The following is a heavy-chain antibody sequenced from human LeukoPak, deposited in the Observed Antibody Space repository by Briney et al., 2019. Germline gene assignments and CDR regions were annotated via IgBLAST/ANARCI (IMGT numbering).Heavy chain of an antibody. D-gene: IGHD3-10*01. Sequence: SETLSLTCTVSGGSISSYYWSWIRQPPGKGLEWIGYINYSGSNKYNSSLKSRVTISVDTSKNQFSLKLSSVTAADTAVYYCARGLWSAPYYYYYYMDVWGKGTTVTISS. V-gene: IGHV4-59*01. J-gene: IGHJ6*03. CDR3: ARGLWSAPYYYYYYMDV. CDR2: INYSGSN. CDR1: GGSISSYY.